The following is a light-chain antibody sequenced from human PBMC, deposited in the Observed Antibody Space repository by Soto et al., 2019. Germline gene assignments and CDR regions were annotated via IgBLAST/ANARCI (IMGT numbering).Light chain of an antibody. J-gene: IGKJ1*01. Sequence: TRSPTMLTPSAGARATIACRASRSISSLLAWYQQKPGKAPNLLIHDASTLGSGVPSRFSGSGSGTEFTLTISSLQPEDFATYFCQHYITSPRTFGQGTKVDIK. CDR3: QHYITSPRT. V-gene: IGKV1-5*01. CDR1: RSISSL. CDR2: DAS.